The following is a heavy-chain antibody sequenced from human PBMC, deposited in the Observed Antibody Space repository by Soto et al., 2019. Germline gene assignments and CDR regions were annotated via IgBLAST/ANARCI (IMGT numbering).Heavy chain of an antibody. Sequence: GGSLRLSCAASGFTFSSYAMTWVRQAPGEGLEWVSAISGGGDKTYNADSVKGRFTISRDNSKNTLYLQMNSLRAEDTAVYYCAKDPDYYDSSGPSCFDYWGQATLVTVSS. V-gene: IGHV3-23*01. CDR3: AKDPDYYDSSGPSCFDY. D-gene: IGHD3-22*01. J-gene: IGHJ4*02. CDR1: GFTFSSYA. CDR2: ISGGGDKT.